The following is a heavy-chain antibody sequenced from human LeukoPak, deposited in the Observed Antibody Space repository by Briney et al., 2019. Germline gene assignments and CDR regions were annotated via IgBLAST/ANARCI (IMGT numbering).Heavy chain of an antibody. CDR1: GSLFSNSW. J-gene: IGHJ4*02. CDR2: INQDGSAK. V-gene: IGHV3-7*05. CDR3: ARDSGYNAFDY. Sequence: PGGSLRLSCADSGSLFSNSWMAWVRQAPGRGLEWLANINQDGSAKTCVDSVKGRFTISGDNAKNSLYLRMNSLRAEDTAMYYCARDSGYNAFDYWGQGTLVTVSS. D-gene: IGHD5-12*01.